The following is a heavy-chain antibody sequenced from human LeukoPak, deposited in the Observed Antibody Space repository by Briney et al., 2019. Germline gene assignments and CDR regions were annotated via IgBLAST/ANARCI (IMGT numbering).Heavy chain of an antibody. D-gene: IGHD3-10*01. V-gene: IGHV3-23*01. CDR1: GFTFSSYA. J-gene: IGHJ4*02. Sequence: GGSLRLSCAASGFTFSSYAMSWVRQAPGKGLEWVSAISGSGGSTYYADSVKGRFTISRDNSKNTLYLQMNSLRAEDTAVYYCAAMVRGVLTSFDYWGQGTLVTVSS. CDR3: AAMVRGVLTSFDY. CDR2: ISGSGGST.